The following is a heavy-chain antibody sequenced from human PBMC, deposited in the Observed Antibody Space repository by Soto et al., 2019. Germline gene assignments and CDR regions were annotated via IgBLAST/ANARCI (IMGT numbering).Heavy chain of an antibody. CDR2: IYHSGST. Sequence: SETLSLTCVVYGGSFSSNWWSWVRQPPGKGLEWIGEIYHSGSTNYNPSLKSRVTISVDKSKNQFSLKLSSVTAADTAVYYCASSSAAAGTAYYYYGMDVWGQGTTVTVSS. CDR3: ASSSAAAGTAYYYYGMDV. CDR1: GGSFSSNW. V-gene: IGHV4-4*02. J-gene: IGHJ6*02. D-gene: IGHD6-13*01.